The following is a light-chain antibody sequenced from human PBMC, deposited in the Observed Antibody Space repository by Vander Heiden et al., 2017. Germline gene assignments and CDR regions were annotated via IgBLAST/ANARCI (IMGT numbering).Light chain of an antibody. CDR2: LNSDGSH. J-gene: IGLJ3*02. V-gene: IGLV4-69*01. CDR1: SGHSSYA. CDR3: QTWGTGIRV. Sequence: SSGHSSYAIAWHQQQPEKGPRYLMKLNSDGSHSKGDGIPDRFSGSSSGAARYLTISSRQSEDEADYYCQTWGTGIRVFGGGTKLTVL.